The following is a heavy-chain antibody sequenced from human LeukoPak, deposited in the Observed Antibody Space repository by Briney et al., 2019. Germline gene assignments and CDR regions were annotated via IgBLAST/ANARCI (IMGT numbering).Heavy chain of an antibody. J-gene: IGHJ5*02. CDR3: ESSITKAGGS. Sequence: GGSLRLSCAASVFSFSDSPIHWVRQASGKGLEWVGRIRSKDQNSATAYAESVKGRFTISRDDSKNMAYLQMNSLRIEDTAVYYCESSITKAGGSWGQGTLVTVSS. D-gene: IGHD2-21*01. CDR1: VFSFSDSP. CDR2: IRSKDQNSAT. V-gene: IGHV3-73*01.